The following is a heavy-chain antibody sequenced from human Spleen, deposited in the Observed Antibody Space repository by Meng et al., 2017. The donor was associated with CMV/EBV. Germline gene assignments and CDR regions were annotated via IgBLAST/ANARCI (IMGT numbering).Heavy chain of an antibody. Sequence: ASVKVSCKASGYTFTGYYLHWVRQTPGQGLEWMGWINPNISGTNYAQKFRGRVSMTRDTSISTAYMELRRLKSDDTAVYYCARGYCSSTSCYSGAFDIWGQGTMVTVSS. CDR1: GYTFTGYY. D-gene: IGHD2-2*02. J-gene: IGHJ3*02. V-gene: IGHV1-2*02. CDR3: ARGYCSSTSCYSGAFDI. CDR2: INPNISGT.